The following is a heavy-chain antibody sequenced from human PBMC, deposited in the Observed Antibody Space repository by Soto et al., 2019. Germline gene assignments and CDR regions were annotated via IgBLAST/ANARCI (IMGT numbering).Heavy chain of an antibody. V-gene: IGHV4-30-4*01. J-gene: IGHJ6*02. CDR3: GRAHRDLQQLVHYYYSMDV. D-gene: IGHD6-13*01. Sequence: SETLSLTCAVYSGSFSGYYWSWIRQPPGKGLEWIGYIHYSGSTYHNPSLKSRVTISVDTSKNQFSLKLTSVTAADTAVYYCGRAHRDLQQLVHYYYSMDVWGQGTTVTVSS. CDR2: IHYSGST. CDR1: SGSFSGYY.